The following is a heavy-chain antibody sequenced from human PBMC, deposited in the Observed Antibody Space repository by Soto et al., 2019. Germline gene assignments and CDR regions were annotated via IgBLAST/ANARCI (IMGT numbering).Heavy chain of an antibody. CDR3: ATLGVGDWANYYYYYGMGV. CDR1: GFTFSVYA. V-gene: IGHV3-23*01. CDR2: VTANGGST. J-gene: IGHJ6*02. D-gene: IGHD2-21*02. Sequence: PGGSLRLSCAATGFTFSVYAMTWVRQAPGKGLEWVSAVTANGGSTYSADSVKGRFTISRDNSKNTLFLQMNSLRAEDTAVYYCATLGVGDWANYYYYYGMGVWGQGPTVTVAS.